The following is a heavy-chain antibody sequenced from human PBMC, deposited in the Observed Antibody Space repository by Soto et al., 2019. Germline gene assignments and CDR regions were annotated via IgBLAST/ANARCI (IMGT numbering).Heavy chain of an antibody. CDR2: IYHSGST. V-gene: IGHV4-30-2*01. J-gene: IGHJ5*02. CDR3: DRALQSYNWFDP. Sequence: SETLSLTCAVSGGSISSGGYSWSWIRQPPGKGLEWIGYIYHSGSTYYNPSLKSRVTISVDRSKNQFSLKLSSVTAADTAVYYCDRALQSYNWFDPWGQGNPVTVSS. D-gene: IGHD1-1*01. CDR1: GGSISSGGYS.